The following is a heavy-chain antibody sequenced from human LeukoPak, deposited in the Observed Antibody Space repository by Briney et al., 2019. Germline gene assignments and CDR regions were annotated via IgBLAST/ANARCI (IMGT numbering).Heavy chain of an antibody. Sequence: SETLSLTCTVSGGSISSYYWSWIRQPPGKGLEWFGYIYYSESTNYNPSLKSRVTISEDTSKNQFSLALTSVTAADTAVYYCARALFRYDSSSRSLHWYFDLWGRGTLVTVSS. CDR3: ARALFRYDSSSRSLHWYFDL. J-gene: IGHJ2*01. V-gene: IGHV4-59*01. CDR1: GGSISSYY. D-gene: IGHD3-22*01. CDR2: IYYSEST.